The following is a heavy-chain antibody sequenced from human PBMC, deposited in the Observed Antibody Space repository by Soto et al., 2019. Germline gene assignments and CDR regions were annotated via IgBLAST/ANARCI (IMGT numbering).Heavy chain of an antibody. CDR2: IYYSGST. J-gene: IGHJ3*02. V-gene: IGHV4-39*01. CDR3: AKEDRDYDILTGYYTISDAFDI. Sequence: PSETLSLTCTVSGGSISSSSYYWGWIRQPPEKGIEWIGSIYYSGSTYYNPSLKSRVTISVDTSKNQFSLKLSSVTAADTAVYYCAKEDRDYDILTGYYTISDAFDIWGQGTMVTVSS. CDR1: GGSISSSSYY. D-gene: IGHD3-9*01.